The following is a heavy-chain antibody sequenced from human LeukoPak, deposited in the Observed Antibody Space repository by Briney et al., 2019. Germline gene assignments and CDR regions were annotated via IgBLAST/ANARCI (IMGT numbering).Heavy chain of an antibody. Sequence: GGSLRLSCAASGFTFSSYAMSWVRQAPGKGLEWVSTISGGGSSTYYADSVRGRFTISRDNSKNTLYLQMNSLRAEDTAIYYCAKAILPATILSFNDYWGQGTLVTVSS. CDR3: AKAILPATILSFNDY. V-gene: IGHV3-23*01. D-gene: IGHD2-2*02. CDR1: GFTFSSYA. CDR2: ISGGGSST. J-gene: IGHJ4*02.